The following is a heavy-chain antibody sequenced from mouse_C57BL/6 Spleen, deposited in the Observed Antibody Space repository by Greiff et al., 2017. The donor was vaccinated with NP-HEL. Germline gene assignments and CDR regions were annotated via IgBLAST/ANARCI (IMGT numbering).Heavy chain of an antibody. CDR1: GFTFSSYA. D-gene: IGHD4-1*01. J-gene: IGHJ3*01. Sequence: EVQLVESGEGLVKPGGSLKLSCAASGFTFSSYAMSWVRQTPEKRLEWVAYISSGGDYIYYADTVKGRFTISRDTARNTLYLQMSSLKSEDTAMYYCKRGGGEIWDRDFAYWGQGTLVTVSA. CDR2: ISSGGDYI. V-gene: IGHV5-9-1*02. CDR3: KRGGGEIWDRDFAY.